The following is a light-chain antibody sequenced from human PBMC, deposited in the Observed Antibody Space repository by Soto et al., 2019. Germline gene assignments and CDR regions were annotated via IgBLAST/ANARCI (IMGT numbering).Light chain of an antibody. CDR1: SRDVGGYDY. J-gene: IGLJ2*01. CDR2: DVN. V-gene: IGLV2-14*03. Sequence: QSALTQPASVSGSPGQSTTTSCTGTSRDVGGYDYVSWYQQQPGKAPKLMIYDVNNRASGVAGRFSGSKSGTTASLTISGLQAEDEANYYCTSYTPGGAFVVFGVGTKLPVL. CDR3: TSYTPGGAFVV.